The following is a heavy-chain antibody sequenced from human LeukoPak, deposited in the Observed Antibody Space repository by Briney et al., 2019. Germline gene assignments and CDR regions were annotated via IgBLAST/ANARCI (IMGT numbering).Heavy chain of an antibody. V-gene: IGHV4-4*07. Sequence: SETLSLTCTVSGGSISNYYWSWIRQPAGKGLEWIGRIYSGGSINYNPSLKSRVTMSVDSSNNQFSLKLSSVTAADTAVFYCARENTGSYREFDYWGQGTLVTVSS. CDR2: IYSGGSI. CDR3: ARENTGSYREFDY. CDR1: GGSISNYY. D-gene: IGHD1-26*01. J-gene: IGHJ4*02.